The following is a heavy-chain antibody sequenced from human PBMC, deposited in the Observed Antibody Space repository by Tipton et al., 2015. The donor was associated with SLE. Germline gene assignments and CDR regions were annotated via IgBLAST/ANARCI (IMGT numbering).Heavy chain of an antibody. CDR2: INPNSGGT. D-gene: IGHD3-3*01. Sequence: QLVQSGAEVKKPGASVKVSCKASGYTFTGYYMHWVRQAPGQGLEWMGRINPNSGGTNYAQKFQGRVTMTRDTSISTAYMELSRLRSDDTAVYYCARVTYDFWSGSHDAFDIWGQGTMVTVSS. V-gene: IGHV1-2*06. CDR1: GYTFTGYY. J-gene: IGHJ3*02. CDR3: ARVTYDFWSGSHDAFDI.